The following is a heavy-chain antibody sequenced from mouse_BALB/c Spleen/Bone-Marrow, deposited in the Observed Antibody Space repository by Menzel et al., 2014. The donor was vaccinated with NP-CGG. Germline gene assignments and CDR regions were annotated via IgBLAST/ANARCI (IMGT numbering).Heavy chain of an antibody. Sequence: VQLQQSGPGLVAPSQSLSITCTVSGFSLTGFGISWIRQPPGKGLEWLGMIWGDGTTDYNSALKSRLSINKDNSKSQVFLKMNSLQAGDTARYYCAREKYGNYYAMDYWGQGTSVTVSS. V-gene: IGHV2-6-7*01. D-gene: IGHD2-10*02. CDR1: GFSLTGFG. CDR3: AREKYGNYYAMDY. J-gene: IGHJ4*01. CDR2: IWGDGTT.